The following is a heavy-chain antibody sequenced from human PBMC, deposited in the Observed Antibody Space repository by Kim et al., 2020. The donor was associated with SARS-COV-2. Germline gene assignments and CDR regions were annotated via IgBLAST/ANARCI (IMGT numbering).Heavy chain of an antibody. CDR2: IYYSGST. Sequence: SETLSLTCTVSGGSISSYYWSWIRQPPGKGLERIAYIYYSGSTNYNPSLKSRVTISLDTSKNQFSLKLSSVTAADTAVYYCASAGYYDSSGYYHHDAFDIWGQGTMVTVSS. J-gene: IGHJ3*02. V-gene: IGHV4-59*01. D-gene: IGHD3-22*01. CDR3: ASAGYYDSSGYYHHDAFDI. CDR1: GGSISSYY.